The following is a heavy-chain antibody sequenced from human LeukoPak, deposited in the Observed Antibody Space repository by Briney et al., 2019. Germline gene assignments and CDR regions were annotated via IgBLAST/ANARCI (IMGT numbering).Heavy chain of an antibody. CDR2: INSDGSST. CDR3: ARGYYDSSGYSSFDY. CDR1: GFTFSSYW. V-gene: IGHV3-74*01. D-gene: IGHD3-22*01. Sequence: GGSLRLSCAASGFTFSSYWMHWVRQAPGKGLVWVSRINSDGSSTSYADSVKGRFTISRDNAKNTLYLQMNSLRAEDTAVYYCARGYYDSSGYSSFDYWGQGTLVTVSS. J-gene: IGHJ4*02.